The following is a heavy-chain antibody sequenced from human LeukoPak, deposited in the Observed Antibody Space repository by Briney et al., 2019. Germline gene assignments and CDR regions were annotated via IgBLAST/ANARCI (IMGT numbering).Heavy chain of an antibody. V-gene: IGHV4-61*08. CDR2: IYYSGST. Sequence: SETLSLTCTVSGGSISSGDYYWSWIRQPPGKGLEWIGYIYYSGSTNYNPSLKSRVTISVDTSKNQFYMKLSSVTAADTAVYYCAREVAMATNTGYFDYWGQGTLVTVSS. J-gene: IGHJ4*02. CDR3: AREVAMATNTGYFDY. D-gene: IGHD5-24*01. CDR1: GGSISSGDYY.